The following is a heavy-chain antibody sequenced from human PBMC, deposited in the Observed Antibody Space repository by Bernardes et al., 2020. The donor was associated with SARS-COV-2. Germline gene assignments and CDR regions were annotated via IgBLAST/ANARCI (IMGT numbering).Heavy chain of an antibody. CDR2: IYYSGST. Sequence: SETLSLTCTVSGGSISSSSYYWGWIRQPPGKGLEWIGSIYYSGSTYYNPSLKSRVTISVDTSKNQFSLKLSSVTAADTAVYYCARHDTHGEYGLWFGELNEYFDYWGQGTLVTVSS. D-gene: IGHD3-10*01. J-gene: IGHJ4*02. CDR3: ARHDTHGEYGLWFGELNEYFDY. V-gene: IGHV4-39*01. CDR1: GGSISSSSYY.